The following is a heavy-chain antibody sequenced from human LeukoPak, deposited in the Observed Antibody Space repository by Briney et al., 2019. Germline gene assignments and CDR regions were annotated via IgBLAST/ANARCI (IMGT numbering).Heavy chain of an antibody. D-gene: IGHD3-22*01. J-gene: IGHJ4*02. Sequence: GGSLRLSCAASGFTFSSYGMHWVRQAPGKGPEWVAVIWYDGSNKYYADSVKGRFTISRDSSKNTLHLQMNSLRAEDTAVYYCAKDAYYYDGRGYFDYWGQGTLVTVSS. CDR3: AKDAYYYDGRGYFDY. CDR2: IWYDGSNK. CDR1: GFTFSSYG. V-gene: IGHV3-30*02.